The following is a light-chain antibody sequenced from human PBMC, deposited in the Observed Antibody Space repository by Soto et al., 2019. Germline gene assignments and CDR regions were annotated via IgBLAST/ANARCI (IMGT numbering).Light chain of an antibody. CDR3: QQYFSFPWT. J-gene: IGKJ1*01. V-gene: IGKV4-1*01. Sequence: DIVMTQSPDSLAVSLGERATINCKSSQSVLYSSNNKNYLAWYQQRPGQPPNLLIYWASTRESGVPDRFSGSGSAIDFTPTISSLQAEDVAIYYCQQYFSFPWTFGQGTKVEIK. CDR1: QSVLYSSNNKNY. CDR2: WAS.